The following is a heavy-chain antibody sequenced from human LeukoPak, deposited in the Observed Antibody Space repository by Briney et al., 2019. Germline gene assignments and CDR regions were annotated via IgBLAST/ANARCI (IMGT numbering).Heavy chain of an antibody. CDR3: ARDFYGDDGHHPFDY. J-gene: IGHJ4*02. CDR1: GGSISNYY. V-gene: IGHV4-4*07. D-gene: IGHD2/OR15-2a*01. Sequence: SETLSLTCSVSGGSISNYYWNWLRQPAGKGLEWIGRIYASGSTNYNPSLKSRVTISMDKSKNHFSLNLKSVTAADTAFYYCARDFYGDDGHHPFDYCGRGIQVTVSS. CDR2: IYASGST.